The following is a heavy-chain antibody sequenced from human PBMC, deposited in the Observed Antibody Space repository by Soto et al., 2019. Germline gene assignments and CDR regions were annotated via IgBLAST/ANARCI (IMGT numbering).Heavy chain of an antibody. CDR2: TYYRSKWYN. CDR3: ARDHLGTYGMDV. V-gene: IGHV6-1*01. CDR1: GHSVSSNSAA. J-gene: IGHJ6*02. Sequence: QTLSLPSAISGHSVSSNSAACNLIRHSPSRGLEWLGRTYYRSKWYNDYAVSVKSRITINPDTSKNQFSLQLNSVTPEDTAVYYCARDHLGTYGMDVWGQGTTVTVSS. D-gene: IGHD1-1*01.